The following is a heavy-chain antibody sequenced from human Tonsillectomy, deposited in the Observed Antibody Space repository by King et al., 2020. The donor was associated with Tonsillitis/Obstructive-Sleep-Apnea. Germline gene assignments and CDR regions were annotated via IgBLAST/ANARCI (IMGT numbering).Heavy chain of an antibody. V-gene: IGHV3-30*04. Sequence: VQLVESGGGVVQPGRSLRLSCAASGFTFSSYAMHWVCQAPGKGLEWVAVISYDGSNKYYADSVKGRFTISRDNSKNTLYLQMNSLRAEDTAVYYCARESRGDLPYYFDYWGQGTLVTVSS. CDR1: GFTFSSYA. CDR3: ARESRGDLPYYFDY. CDR2: ISYDGSNK. J-gene: IGHJ4*02. D-gene: IGHD2-21*02.